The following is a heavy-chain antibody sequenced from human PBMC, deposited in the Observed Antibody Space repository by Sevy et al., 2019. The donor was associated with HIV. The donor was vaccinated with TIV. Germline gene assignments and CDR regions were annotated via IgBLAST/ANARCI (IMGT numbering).Heavy chain of an antibody. J-gene: IGHJ6*02. CDR3: ARHRSPYCSGGSCYDDYGMDV. CDR1: GFTVSSNY. D-gene: IGHD2-15*01. Sequence: GSLRLSCAASGFTVSSNYMSWVRQAPGKGLEWVSVIYSGGSTYYADSVKGRFTISRDNSKNTLYLQMNSLRAEDTAVYYCARHRSPYCSGGSCYDDYGMDVWGQGTTVTVSS. V-gene: IGHV3-66*04. CDR2: IYSGGST.